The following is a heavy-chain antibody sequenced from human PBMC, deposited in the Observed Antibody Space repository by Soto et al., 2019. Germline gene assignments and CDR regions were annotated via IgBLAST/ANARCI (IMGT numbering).Heavy chain of an antibody. CDR1: GGTFSSYA. CDR2: IIPIFGTA. CDR3: ARPRERGYSYGYDSPFDY. D-gene: IGHD5-18*01. V-gene: IGHV1-69*13. J-gene: IGHJ4*02. Sequence: SVKVSCKASGGTFSSYAISWVRQAPGQGLEWMGGIIPIFGTANYAQKFQGRVTITADESTSTAYMELSSLRSEDTAVYYCARPRERGYSYGYDSPFDYWGQGTLVTVSS.